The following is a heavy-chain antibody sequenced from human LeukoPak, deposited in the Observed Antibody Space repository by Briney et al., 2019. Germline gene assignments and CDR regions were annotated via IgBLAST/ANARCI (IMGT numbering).Heavy chain of an antibody. D-gene: IGHD5-18*01. CDR1: GFTFSNYG. J-gene: IGHJ4*02. CDR2: LTAGGETT. CDR3: AKDLGYSYGCSDC. Sequence: QPGGSLRLSCAASGFTFSNYGMHWVRQAPGKGLEWVSTLTAGGETTFYADSVKGRFSISRDNSKDTLYLQMNSLRAEDTAVYYCAKDLGYSYGCSDCWGQGTLVTVSS. V-gene: IGHV3-23*01.